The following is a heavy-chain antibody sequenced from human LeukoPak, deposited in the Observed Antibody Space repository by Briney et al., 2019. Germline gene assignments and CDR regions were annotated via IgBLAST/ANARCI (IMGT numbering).Heavy chain of an antibody. V-gene: IGHV3-30*18. CDR2: ISYDGSNK. J-gene: IGHJ4*02. Sequence: QSGGSLRLSCAASGFTFSNYGMHWVRQAPGKGLDWVAVISYDGSNKYYADSVKGRFTISRDNSKNTLYLQMNSLRAEDTAVYYCANDPGTESGSGQYYYFDYWGQGTLVTVSS. D-gene: IGHD3-22*01. CDR3: ANDPGTESGSGQYYYFDY. CDR1: GFTFSNYG.